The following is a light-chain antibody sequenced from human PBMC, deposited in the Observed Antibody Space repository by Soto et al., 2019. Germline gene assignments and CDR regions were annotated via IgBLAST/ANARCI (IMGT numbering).Light chain of an antibody. Sequence: EIVLTQSPGTLTLSPGEGATLSCRASQSLTPRYVAWYQQKSGQAPRLLIYGASSRASGIPDKFKGGGSGTDFTRTIGRLDPEDFAVYYCQHYGDSQWSFGQGPKVEIK. CDR3: QHYGDSQWS. J-gene: IGKJ1*01. V-gene: IGKV3-20*01. CDR1: QSLTPRY. CDR2: GAS.